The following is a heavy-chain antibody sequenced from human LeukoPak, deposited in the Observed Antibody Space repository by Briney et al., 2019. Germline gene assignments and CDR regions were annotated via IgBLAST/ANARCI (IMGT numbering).Heavy chain of an antibody. CDR2: IYYSGTT. CDR1: GRSIGSYY. J-gene: IGHJ4*02. V-gene: IGHV4-59*01. Sequence: PSETLSLTCTVSGRSIGSYYWSWMRQPPGKGGAWIGYIYYSGTTNYHPSLKSRVTISVDTSKNQFSLKLSSVTAADTAVYYCARGVYIAAAQYGYWGQGTLVTVSS. CDR3: ARGVYIAAAQYGY. D-gene: IGHD6-13*01.